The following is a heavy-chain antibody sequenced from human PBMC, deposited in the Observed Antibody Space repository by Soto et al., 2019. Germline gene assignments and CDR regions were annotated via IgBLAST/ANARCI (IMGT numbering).Heavy chain of an antibody. J-gene: IGHJ4*02. CDR2: ISGSGGST. D-gene: IGHD6-13*01. Sequence: PGGSLRLSCAASGFTFDDYAMSWVRQAPGKGLEWVSAISGSGGSTYYADSVKGRFTISRDNSKNTLYLQMNSLRAEDTAVYYCAKMVAAAGTGGSFDYWGQGTLVTVSS. CDR3: AKMVAAAGTGGSFDY. V-gene: IGHV3-23*01. CDR1: GFTFDDYA.